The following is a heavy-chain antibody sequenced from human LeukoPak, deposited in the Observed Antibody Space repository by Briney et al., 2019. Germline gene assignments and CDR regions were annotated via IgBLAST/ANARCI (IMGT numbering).Heavy chain of an antibody. Sequence: PGGSLRLSCAASGFTFSSYGMHWVRQAPGQGLEWVGSINTNTGNPTYAQGFTGRFVFSLDTSVSTAYLQISSLRAEDTAVYYCARDRVELGGYWGQGTLVTVSS. CDR3: ARDRVELGGY. CDR1: GFTFSSYG. J-gene: IGHJ4*02. V-gene: IGHV7-4-1*02. CDR2: INTNTGNP. D-gene: IGHD1-26*01.